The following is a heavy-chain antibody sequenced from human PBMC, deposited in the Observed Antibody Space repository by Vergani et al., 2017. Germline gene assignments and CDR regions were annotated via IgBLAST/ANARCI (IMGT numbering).Heavy chain of an antibody. CDR3: ARDHTDYYDISGDYPYY. D-gene: IGHD3-22*01. CDR1: GGTFSSYG. V-gene: IGHV1-69*13. Sequence: QVQLVQSGAEVKKPGSSVNVSCKASGGTFSSYGISWVRQAPGQGLEWMGRIIPIFATANCAQTFQGRVTITADESTSTAYMELSSLISEDTAVYYCARDHTDYYDISGDYPYYWGQGTLVTVSS. CDR2: IIPIFATA. J-gene: IGHJ4*02.